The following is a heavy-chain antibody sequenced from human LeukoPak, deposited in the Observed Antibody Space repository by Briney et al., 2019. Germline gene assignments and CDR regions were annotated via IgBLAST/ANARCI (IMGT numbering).Heavy chain of an antibody. J-gene: IGHJ4*02. CDR1: GFTFDDYA. V-gene: IGHV3-9*01. CDR2: ISWNSGSI. Sequence: PGRSLRLSCAASGFTFDDYAMHWVRQAPGKGLEWVSGISWNSGSIGYADSVKGRFTISRDNAKNSLYLQMNSLRAEDTALYYCAKAANPAVASHIDYWGQGTLVTVS. D-gene: IGHD6-19*01. CDR3: AKAANPAVASHIDY.